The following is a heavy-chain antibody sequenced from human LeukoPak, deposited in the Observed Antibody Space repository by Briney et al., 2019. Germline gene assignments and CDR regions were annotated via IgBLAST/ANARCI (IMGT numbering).Heavy chain of an antibody. CDR3: ASTYYDFWSGYTRDY. V-gene: IGHV3-21*01. J-gene: IGHJ4*02. Sequence: GGSLRLSCAGSGFTFSSYSMNWVRQAPGKGLEWVSSISSSSSYIYYADSVKGRFTISRDNAKNSLYLQMNSLRAEDTAVYYCASTYYDFWSGYTRDYWGQGTLVTVSS. D-gene: IGHD3-3*01. CDR2: ISSSSSYI. CDR1: GFTFSSYS.